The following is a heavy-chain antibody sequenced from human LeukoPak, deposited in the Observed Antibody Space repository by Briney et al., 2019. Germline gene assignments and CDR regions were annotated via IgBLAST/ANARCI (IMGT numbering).Heavy chain of an antibody. Sequence: PGGSLRLSCAASGFTFSSYSMNWVRQAPGKGLEWVSVIYSGGSTYYADSVKGRFTISRDNSKNTLYLQMNSLRAEDTAVYYCARFLYGDYVITHWGQGTLVTVSS. D-gene: IGHD4-17*01. J-gene: IGHJ4*02. CDR2: IYSGGST. V-gene: IGHV3-53*01. CDR1: GFTFSSYS. CDR3: ARFLYGDYVITH.